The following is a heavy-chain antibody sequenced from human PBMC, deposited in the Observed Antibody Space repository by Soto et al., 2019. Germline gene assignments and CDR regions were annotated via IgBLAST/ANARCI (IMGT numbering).Heavy chain of an antibody. D-gene: IGHD5-12*01. CDR3: AKDIPAYESSCHNIDY. CDR2: ISYDGRNK. J-gene: IGHJ4*02. CDR1: GVTFSSYG. V-gene: IGHV3-30*18. Sequence: QVQLVESVGGVVQPGRSLRLSCAASGVTFSSYGMHWVRQAPGKGMEWVAVISYDGRNKYYADSVKGRFTISRDNSKKTLSLHMTRLRAEDTALYYCAKDIPAYESSCHNIDYWGQGTLVTVSS.